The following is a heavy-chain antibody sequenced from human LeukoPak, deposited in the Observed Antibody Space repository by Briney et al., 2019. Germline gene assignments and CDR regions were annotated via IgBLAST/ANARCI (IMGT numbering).Heavy chain of an antibody. CDR3: ARVYYYYYMDV. CDR1: GFTFSTYW. V-gene: IGHV3-74*01. Sequence: GGPLRLSCAPSGFTFSTYWMHGVRQAPGTGLVWVSRISSDGTNTYYADSVKGRFSISRDDAKNTLYLRMNSLRAEDTAVYYCARVYYYYYMDVWGKGTTVAVSS. J-gene: IGHJ6*03. CDR2: ISSDGTNT.